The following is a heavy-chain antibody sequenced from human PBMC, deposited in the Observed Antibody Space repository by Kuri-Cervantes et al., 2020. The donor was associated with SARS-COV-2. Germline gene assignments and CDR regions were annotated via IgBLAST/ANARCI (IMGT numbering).Heavy chain of an antibody. Sequence: SVKVSCKASGGTFSSYAISWVRQAPGQGLEWMGGIIPIFGTANYAQKFQGRVTITADESTSTAYMELSSLRSEDTAVYYCARGGYYDSSGYFGDYVRMDVWGQGTTVTVSS. CDR3: ARGGYYDSSGYFGDYVRMDV. V-gene: IGHV1-69*13. CDR2: IIPIFGTA. J-gene: IGHJ6*02. D-gene: IGHD3-22*01. CDR1: GGTFSSYA.